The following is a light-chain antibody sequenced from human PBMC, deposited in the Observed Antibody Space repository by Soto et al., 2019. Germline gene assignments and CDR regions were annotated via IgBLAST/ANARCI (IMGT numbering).Light chain of an antibody. Sequence: IVMTQSPATLSVSPGERVTLSCRASQSIGYSLAWYQQKPGQAPRLLIQGASNRATGIPVRFSGSGSGTEFTLTISSLQSEDFAVYYCQQYKNWYTFGQGTELEIK. J-gene: IGKJ2*01. V-gene: IGKV3-15*01. CDR1: QSIGYS. CDR2: GAS. CDR3: QQYKNWYT.